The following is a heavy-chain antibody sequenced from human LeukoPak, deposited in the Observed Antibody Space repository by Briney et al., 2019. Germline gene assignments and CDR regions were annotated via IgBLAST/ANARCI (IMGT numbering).Heavy chain of an antibody. CDR2: IIPIFGTA. CDR3: ARDNYDSSGYLNY. Sequence: GASVKVSCKASGGTFSSYAISWVRQAPGQGLEWMGGIIPIFGTANYAQKFQGRVTITADKSTSTAYMELRSLRSDDTAVYYCARDNYDSSGYLNYWGQGTLVTVSS. D-gene: IGHD3-22*01. V-gene: IGHV1-69*06. J-gene: IGHJ4*02. CDR1: GGTFSSYA.